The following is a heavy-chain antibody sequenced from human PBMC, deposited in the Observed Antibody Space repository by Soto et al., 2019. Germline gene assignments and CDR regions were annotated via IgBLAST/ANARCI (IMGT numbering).Heavy chain of an antibody. Sequence: TLSLTCTVSGGSISSSSYYWGWIRQPPGKGLEWIGYIYYSGSTYYNPSLKSRVTISVDTSKNQFSLKLSSVTAADTAVYYCARDHGAARQGEYYYYGMDVWGQGTTVTVSS. J-gene: IGHJ6*02. V-gene: IGHV4-30-4*08. CDR2: IYYSGST. D-gene: IGHD6-6*01. CDR3: ARDHGAARQGEYYYYGMDV. CDR1: GGSISSSSYY.